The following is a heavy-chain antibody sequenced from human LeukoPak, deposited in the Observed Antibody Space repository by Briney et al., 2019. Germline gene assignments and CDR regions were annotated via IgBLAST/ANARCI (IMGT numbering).Heavy chain of an antibody. CDR2: IYTSGST. D-gene: IGHD3-16*02. CDR1: GGSISSYY. V-gene: IGHV4-4*07. Sequence: PSETLSLTCTVSGGSISSYYWSWIRRPAGKGLEWIGRIYTSGSTNYNPSLKSRVTMSVDTSKNQFSLKLSSVTAADTAVYYCARALQYHDYVWGSYRYQDVWGKGTTVTASS. CDR3: ARALQYHDYVWGSYRYQDV. J-gene: IGHJ6*04.